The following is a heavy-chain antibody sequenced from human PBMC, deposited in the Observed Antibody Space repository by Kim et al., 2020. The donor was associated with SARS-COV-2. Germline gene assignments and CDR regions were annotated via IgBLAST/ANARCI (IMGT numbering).Heavy chain of an antibody. J-gene: IGHJ6*02. V-gene: IGHV3-11*05. Sequence: YAEPVMGRLTGSRDNAKNSLYLQMSSLIDEDTAVYYCARGGGDSYHYGMDVWGRGTTVTVSS. CDR3: ARGGGDSYHYGMDV.